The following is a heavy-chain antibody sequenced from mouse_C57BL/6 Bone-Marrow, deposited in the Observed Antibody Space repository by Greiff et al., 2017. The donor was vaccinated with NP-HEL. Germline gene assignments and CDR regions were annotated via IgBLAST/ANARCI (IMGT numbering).Heavy chain of an antibody. CDR3: AREVDGSSYEGFAY. CDR2: INPSTGGT. D-gene: IGHD1-1*01. J-gene: IGHJ3*01. CDR1: GYSFTGYY. V-gene: IGHV1-42*01. Sequence: EVQLQESGPELVKPGASVKISCKASGYSFTGYYMNWVKQSPEKSLEWIGEINPSTGGTTYNQKFKAKATLTVDKSSSTAYMQLKSLTSEDSAVYYCAREVDGSSYEGFAYWGQGTLVTVSA.